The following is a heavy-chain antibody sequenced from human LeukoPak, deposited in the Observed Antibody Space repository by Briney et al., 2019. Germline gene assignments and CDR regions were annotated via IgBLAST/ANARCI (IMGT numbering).Heavy chain of an antibody. Sequence: WASVKVSCKASGYTFTGYYMHWVRQAPGQGLEWMGWINPNSGGTNYAQKFQGRVTMTRDTSISTAYMELSRLRSDDTAVYYCARDPINIATAGNGFDYWGQGTLVTVSS. D-gene: IGHD6-13*01. V-gene: IGHV1-2*02. CDR2: INPNSGGT. CDR3: ARDPINIATAGNGFDY. CDR1: GYTFTGYY. J-gene: IGHJ4*02.